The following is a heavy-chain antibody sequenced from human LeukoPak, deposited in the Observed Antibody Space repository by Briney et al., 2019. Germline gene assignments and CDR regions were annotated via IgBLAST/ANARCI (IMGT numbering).Heavy chain of an antibody. J-gene: IGHJ4*02. CDR1: GFTFSSYS. V-gene: IGHV3-48*01. D-gene: IGHD3-3*01. CDR3: ARDGFDFWSGYPTTVDY. CDR2: ISSSSNTI. Sequence: GGSLRLSCVASGFTFSSYSMNWLRQSPGKGLEWVSYISSSSNTIYYADSVKGRFTISRDNANNSLYLQMNSLRAEDTAVYYCARDGFDFWSGYPTTVDYWGQGTLVTVSS.